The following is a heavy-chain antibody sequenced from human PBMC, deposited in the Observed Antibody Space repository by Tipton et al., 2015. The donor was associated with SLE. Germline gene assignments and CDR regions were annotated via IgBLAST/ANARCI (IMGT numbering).Heavy chain of an antibody. CDR1: GFSVRSYY. D-gene: IGHD2-15*01. CDR3: AKGGSHDVYDV. V-gene: IGHV3-66*01. CDR2: IYNSGAT. J-gene: IGHJ3*01. Sequence: SLRLSCTASGFSVRSYYMNWIRQAPGKGLEWVSVIYNSGATYYADSVKGRFTISRDLSNNTLYLQLNRLRPGDTAIYYCAKGGSHDVYDVWGQGTMVVVSS.